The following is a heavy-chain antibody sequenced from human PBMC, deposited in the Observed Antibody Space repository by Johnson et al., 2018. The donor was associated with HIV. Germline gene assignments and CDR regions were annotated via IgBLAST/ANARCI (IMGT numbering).Heavy chain of an antibody. CDR2: TNSDGSST. V-gene: IGHV3-74*01. D-gene: IGHD4-23*01. J-gene: IGHJ3*02. Sequence: VQLVESGGGLVQPGGSLRLSCAASGLIFSRSWMHWVRQAPGKGLVWVSRTNSDGSSTSYADSVKGRFTISRYNAKNTLYLQMNRLRAEDTAVYYCARGTPYGGNSWDFDIWGQGTMVTVSS. CDR3: ARGTPYGGNSWDFDI. CDR1: GLIFSRSW.